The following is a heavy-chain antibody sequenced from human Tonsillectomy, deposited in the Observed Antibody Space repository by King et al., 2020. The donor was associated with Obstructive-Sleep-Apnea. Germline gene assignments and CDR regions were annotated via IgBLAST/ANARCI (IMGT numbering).Heavy chain of an antibody. CDR3: AKEGGGSGVYWVDS. V-gene: IGHV3-23*04. CDR2: INTRGTT. J-gene: IGHJ4*02. Sequence: DVQLVESGGGMVQPGGSLRLSCAVSGFTFSSYGISWVRQAPGKGLEWVSAINTRGTTFYAGSVWGRFSISRDNSKYTVNLQVNSLRAEDTALYYCAKEGGGSGVYWVDSWGQGTLVTVSS. CDR1: GFTFSSYG. D-gene: IGHD3-10*01.